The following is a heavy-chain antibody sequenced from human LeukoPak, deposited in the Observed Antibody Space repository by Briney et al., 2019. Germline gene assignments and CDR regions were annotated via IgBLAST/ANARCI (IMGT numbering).Heavy chain of an antibody. Sequence: GGSLRLSCAASGFTFSDYYMSWIRQAPGKGLEWVANIKQDGSEKYYVDSVKGRFTISRDNAKNSLYLQMNSLRAEDTAVYYCAREITSGYDRFLFGYYYYYMDVWGKGTTVTVSS. J-gene: IGHJ6*03. CDR2: IKQDGSEK. CDR3: AREITSGYDRFLFGYYYYYMDV. V-gene: IGHV3-7*01. D-gene: IGHD5-12*01. CDR1: GFTFSDYY.